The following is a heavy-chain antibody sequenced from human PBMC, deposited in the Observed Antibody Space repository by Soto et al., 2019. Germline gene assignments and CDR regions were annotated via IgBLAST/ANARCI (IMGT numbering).Heavy chain of an antibody. CDR1: GFTFSSYG. V-gene: IGHV3-33*01. CDR2: IWYDGSNK. Sequence: QVQLVESGGGVVQPGRSLRLSCAASGFTFSSYGMHWVRQAPGKGLEWVAVIWYDGSNKYYADSVKGRFTISRDNSKNTLYLQMNSLRAEDTAVYYCAREGCSSTSCYQGWFDPWGQGTLVTVSS. CDR3: AREGCSSTSCYQGWFDP. J-gene: IGHJ5*02. D-gene: IGHD2-2*01.